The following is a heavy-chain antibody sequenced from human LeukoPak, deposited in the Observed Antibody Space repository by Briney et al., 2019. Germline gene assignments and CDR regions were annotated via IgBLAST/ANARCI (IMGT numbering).Heavy chain of an antibody. V-gene: IGHV3-7*01. Sequence: PGGSLRLSCAASGFTFTRYWMSWVRQAPGKGVEWVAIIKQDGSETHYVDSVKGRFTISRDNARNSVYLQMNSLSDDDTAVYYCSRDGDYIMPPCVYWGEGILVTVSS. CDR2: IKQDGSET. J-gene: IGHJ4*02. D-gene: IGHD4-17*01. CDR3: SRDGDYIMPPCVY. CDR1: GFTFTRYW.